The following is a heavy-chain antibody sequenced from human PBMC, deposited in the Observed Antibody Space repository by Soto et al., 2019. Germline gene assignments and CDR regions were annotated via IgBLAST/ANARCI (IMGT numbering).Heavy chain of an antibody. CDR2: ISGSGVDT. CDR1: GLTFRNYP. Sequence: GGSLRLSCAASGLTFRNYPMTWVRQAPGKGLDWVSTISGSGVDTYYPNSVKGRVTISRDNSKNTLYLQINSLRAEDTAIYYCAKGGLRPRATRWFWGQGTQVTVSS. CDR3: AKGGLRPRATRWF. D-gene: IGHD2-15*01. J-gene: IGHJ1*01. V-gene: IGHV3-23*01.